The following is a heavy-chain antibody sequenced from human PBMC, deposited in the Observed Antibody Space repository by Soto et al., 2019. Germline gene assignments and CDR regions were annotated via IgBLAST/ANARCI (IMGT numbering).Heavy chain of an antibody. CDR2: VHSSGTT. Sequence: QVRLQESGPGLVKPSQTLSLFCSVSGDSVTSGGYSWNWIRHHPVKGLEWIGNVHSSGTTHYRPTLKSRVVISLDVSKNRFSLNLRSVTAADTAVYFCARDGCSDTTCPGLWLDPWGQGTPVTVSS. D-gene: IGHD2-2*01. J-gene: IGHJ5*02. CDR1: GDSVTSGGYS. V-gene: IGHV4-31*03. CDR3: ARDGCSDTTCPGLWLDP.